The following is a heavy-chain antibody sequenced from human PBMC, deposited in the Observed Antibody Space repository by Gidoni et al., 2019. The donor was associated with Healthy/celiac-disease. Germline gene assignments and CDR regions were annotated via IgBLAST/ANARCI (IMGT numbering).Heavy chain of an antibody. Sequence: QVQLQESGPGLVKPSGTLSLTCAVSGGSISSNNWWTWVRQPPGKGLEWIGEIYHSGSTNYNPSLKSRVTILVDKSKNQFSLKLTSVTAADTAIYYCARVNIVVVPASPNWFDPWGQGTLVTVSS. D-gene: IGHD2-2*01. CDR2: IYHSGST. CDR3: ARVNIVVVPASPNWFDP. J-gene: IGHJ5*02. CDR1: GGSISSNNW. V-gene: IGHV4-4*02.